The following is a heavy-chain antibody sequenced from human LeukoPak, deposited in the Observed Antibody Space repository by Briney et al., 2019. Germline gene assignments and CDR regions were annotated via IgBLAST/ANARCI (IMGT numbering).Heavy chain of an antibody. CDR2: ISYGGSDK. Sequence: GGSLRLSCAASGFTFRNYAMHWVRQAPGKGLEWVAVISYGGSDKYYADSVKGRFTISRDNSKNTLYLQMNSLRAEDTAVYYCANEEDGDVVVVPSTTGHWGQGTLVTVSS. CDR3: ANEEDGDVVVVPSTTGH. D-gene: IGHD2-2*01. J-gene: IGHJ4*02. CDR1: GFTFRNYA. V-gene: IGHV3-30-3*02.